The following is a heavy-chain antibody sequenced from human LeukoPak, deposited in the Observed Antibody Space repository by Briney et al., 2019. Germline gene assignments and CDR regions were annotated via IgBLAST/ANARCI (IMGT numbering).Heavy chain of an antibody. D-gene: IGHD6-19*01. Sequence: SETLSLTCAVYGGSFRGYYRSWIRQPPGKGLEWIGEINHSGSTNYNPSLKSRVTISVDTSKNQFSLKLSSVTAADTAVYYCAGYSSGHNWFDPWGQGTLVTVSS. CDR2: INHSGST. V-gene: IGHV4-34*01. J-gene: IGHJ5*02. CDR3: AGYSSGHNWFDP. CDR1: GGSFRGYY.